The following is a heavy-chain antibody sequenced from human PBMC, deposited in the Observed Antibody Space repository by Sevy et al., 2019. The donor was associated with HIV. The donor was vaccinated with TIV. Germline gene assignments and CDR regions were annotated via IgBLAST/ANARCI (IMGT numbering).Heavy chain of an antibody. V-gene: IGHV4-59*01. Sequence: SETLSLTCTVSGGSLNNYFWSWLRQPPGKGLEWIGYMYSSGSTNYNPSLKSRVTISVNTSKNQISLKVRSVTAGDTAVYYCARESIGGTGGFDYWGQGTLVTVSS. CDR1: GGSLNNYF. CDR2: MYSSGST. J-gene: IGHJ4*02. D-gene: IGHD1-1*01. CDR3: ARESIGGTGGFDY.